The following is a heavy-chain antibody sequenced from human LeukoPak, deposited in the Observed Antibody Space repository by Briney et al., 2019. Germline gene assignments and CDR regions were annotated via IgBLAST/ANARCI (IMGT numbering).Heavy chain of an antibody. Sequence: EASLKAFCTASGYTFNTYSVSWGRHPPGQKLKWMGWISTYNGDTSYVQNLQGRVTMTTDTSTSTAYMELMSLRSDDTAVYYCLRDAQRPRLTPDYWGQGTLVTVSS. J-gene: IGHJ4*02. CDR3: LRDAQRPRLTPDY. CDR1: GYTFNTYS. CDR2: ISTYNGDT. D-gene: IGHD6-25*01. V-gene: IGHV1-18*01.